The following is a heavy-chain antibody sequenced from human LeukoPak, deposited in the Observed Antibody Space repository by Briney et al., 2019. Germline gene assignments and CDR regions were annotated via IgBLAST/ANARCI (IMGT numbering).Heavy chain of an antibody. CDR2: ISSSGSTI. D-gene: IGHD3-3*01. J-gene: IGHJ3*02. Sequence: GGSLRLSCAASGFTFSDYYMSWIRQAPGKGLEWVSYISSSGSTIYYADSVKGRFTISRDNAKNSLYLQVNSLRAEDTAVYYCATDTYYDFWSGYGDAFDIWGQGTMVTVSS. V-gene: IGHV3-11*04. CDR1: GFTFSDYY. CDR3: ATDTYYDFWSGYGDAFDI.